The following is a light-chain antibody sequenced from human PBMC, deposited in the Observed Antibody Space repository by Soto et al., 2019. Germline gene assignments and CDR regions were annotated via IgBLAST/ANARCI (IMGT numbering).Light chain of an antibody. Sequence: QSVLTQPPSVSEAPGQRVTISCTGSSSNIGAGYEAHWYQQVPGTAPKLLIYENNNRPSGVPDRFSGSKSGTSASLAITGXQXXXXXXXXCQSYDSSLSGYVFGTGTKLTVL. CDR3: QSYDSSLSGYV. V-gene: IGLV1-40*01. CDR2: ENN. CDR1: SSNIGAGYE. J-gene: IGLJ1*01.